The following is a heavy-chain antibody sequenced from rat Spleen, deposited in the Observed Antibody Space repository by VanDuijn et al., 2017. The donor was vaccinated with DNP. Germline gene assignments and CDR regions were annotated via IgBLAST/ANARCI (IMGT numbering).Heavy chain of an antibody. CDR1: GYSITSSSR. J-gene: IGHJ4*01. CDR3: ARWPGYNPPYAMDA. V-gene: IGHV3-3*01. D-gene: IGHD1-4*01. CDR2: INTAGST. Sequence: EVQLQESGPGLLKPSQSLSLTCSVTGYSITSSSRWSWIRKFPGNKLEWMAYINTAGSTNYNPSLKSRISITRDTSKNQIFLQVNSVTTEDTATYYCARWPGYNPPYAMDAWGQGTSVTVSS.